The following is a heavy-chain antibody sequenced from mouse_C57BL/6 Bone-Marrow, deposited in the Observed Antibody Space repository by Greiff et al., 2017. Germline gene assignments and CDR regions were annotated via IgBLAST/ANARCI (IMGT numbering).Heavy chain of an antibody. CDR3: ASDIPGAY. Sequence: EVKLMESGGGLVKPGGSLKLSCAASGFTFSSYTMSWVRQTPEKRLEWVATISGGGGNTYYPDSVKGRFTISRDNAKNTLYVQMSSLRSEDTALYYCASDIPGAYWGQGTLVTVSA. CDR2: ISGGGGNT. V-gene: IGHV5-9*01. J-gene: IGHJ3*01. CDR1: GFTFSSYT.